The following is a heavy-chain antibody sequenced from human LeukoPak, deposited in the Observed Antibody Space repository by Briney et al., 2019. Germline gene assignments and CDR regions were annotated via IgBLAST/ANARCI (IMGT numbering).Heavy chain of an antibody. D-gene: IGHD5-12*01. CDR3: ALRGHSGYDEKAFDI. J-gene: IGHJ3*02. V-gene: IGHV4-31*03. CDR2: IYYSGST. CDR1: GGSISSGGYY. Sequence: PSETLSLTCTVSGGSISSGGYYWSWIRQHPGKGLEWIGYIYYSGSTYYNPSLKSRVTISVDTSKNQFSLKLSSVTAADTAVYYCALRGHSGYDEKAFDIWGQGTMVTVSS.